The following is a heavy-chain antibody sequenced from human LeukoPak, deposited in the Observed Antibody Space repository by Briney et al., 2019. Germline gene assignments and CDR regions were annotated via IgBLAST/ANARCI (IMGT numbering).Heavy chain of an antibody. CDR1: GGSFSGYY. D-gene: IGHD5-24*01. CDR3: ARSSLGDGYNLEYYYYYMDV. J-gene: IGHJ6*03. V-gene: IGHV4-34*01. CDR2: INHSGST. Sequence: PSETLSLTCAVYGGSFSGYYWSWIRQPPGKGLEWIGEINHSGSTNYNPSLKSRVTISVDTSKNQFSLKLSSVTAADTAVYYCARSSLGDGYNLEYYYYYMDVWSKGTTVTVSS.